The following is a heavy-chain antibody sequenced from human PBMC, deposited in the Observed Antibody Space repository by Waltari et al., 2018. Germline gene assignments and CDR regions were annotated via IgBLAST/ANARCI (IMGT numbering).Heavy chain of an antibody. CDR2: IDPSDSET. CDR1: GYTLTTYW. V-gene: IGHV5-10-1*03. Sequence: EVPLVQSGAVRKKPGEALGLSCQGSGYTLTTYWINWVRQMPGKGLEWMGRIDPSDSETKYSPSFQGLVTISVDKSSSIAYLQWNDLQASDSAMYYCARGVGSPGDYWGQGTLVTFSS. J-gene: IGHJ4*02. CDR3: ARGVGSPGDY. D-gene: IGHD2-8*01.